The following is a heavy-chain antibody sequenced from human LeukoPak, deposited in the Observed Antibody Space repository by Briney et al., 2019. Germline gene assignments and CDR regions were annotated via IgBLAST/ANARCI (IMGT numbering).Heavy chain of an antibody. CDR2: IYYSGST. D-gene: IGHD6-19*01. Sequence: PSETLSLTCTVSGGSISSYYWSWIRQPPGKGLEWVGYIYYSGSTNYNPSPTSRVTISVDKSKDQFYLQLSSVTAADTAVYYCASQTYSSGWSPFDYWGQGTLVTVSS. V-gene: IGHV4-59*01. CDR1: GGSISSYY. J-gene: IGHJ4*02. CDR3: ASQTYSSGWSPFDY.